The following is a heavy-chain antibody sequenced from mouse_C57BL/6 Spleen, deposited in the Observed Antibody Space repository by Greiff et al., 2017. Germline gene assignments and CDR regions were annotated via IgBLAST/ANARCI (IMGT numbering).Heavy chain of an antibody. CDR1: GFTFSSYA. D-gene: IGHD2-4*01. CDR2: IRDGGSYT. CDR3: ARVGIYYDYDVGTGNYFDY. V-gene: IGHV5-4*01. J-gene: IGHJ2*01. Sequence: EVQLVESGGGLVKPGGSLKLSCAASGFTFSSYAMSWVRQTPEKRLEWVATIRDGGSYTYYPDIVQGRFPIYRDNAKNNLYLQMSHLKSEDTAMYYCARVGIYYDYDVGTGNYFDYWGQGTTLTVSS.